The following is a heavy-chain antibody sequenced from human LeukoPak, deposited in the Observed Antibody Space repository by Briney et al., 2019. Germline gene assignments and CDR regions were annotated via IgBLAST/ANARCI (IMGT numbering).Heavy chain of an antibody. D-gene: IGHD6-13*01. CDR3: ARIAAAGPFNY. Sequence: PGGSLRLSCAASGFTFSDAWMSWVGQTPGKGLEWVSVIYGGGRPYYADSVKGRFTISRDNSKNTLYLQMNSLRAEDTAVYYCARIAAAGPFNYWGQGTLVTVSS. V-gene: IGHV3-66*01. J-gene: IGHJ4*02. CDR2: IYGGGRP. CDR1: GFTFSDAW.